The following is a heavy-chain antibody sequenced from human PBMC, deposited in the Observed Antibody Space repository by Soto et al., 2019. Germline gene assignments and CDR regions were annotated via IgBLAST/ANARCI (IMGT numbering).Heavy chain of an antibody. D-gene: IGHD6-19*01. J-gene: IGHJ5*02. CDR3: ARDQRIAVAGSPSWFDP. CDR2: KYHRSKWYN. V-gene: IGHV6-1*01. Sequence: SQTLSLTRAISGASVSSNSAAWNWIRQSPSRGLEWLGRKYHRSKWYNDYAVSVKSRLTINPDTSTNQFSLQLNSVTPEDTAVYYCARDQRIAVAGSPSWFDPWGQGTRVTVSS. CDR1: GASVSSNSAA.